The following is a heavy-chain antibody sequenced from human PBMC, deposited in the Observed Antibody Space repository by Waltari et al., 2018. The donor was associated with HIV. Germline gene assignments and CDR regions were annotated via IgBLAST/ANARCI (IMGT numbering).Heavy chain of an antibody. D-gene: IGHD2-21*02. Sequence: QVQLVQSGAEVKKPGSSVKVSCRASGDSFSTYPFNWVRQAPGQGLEWMGEISPILGTTKYAQKFQGRVTITADYSTSTAYMELSSLRSADTAVYYCARGSVVAVTTTFDYWGQGTLVTVSS. J-gene: IGHJ4*02. V-gene: IGHV1-69*01. CDR2: ISPILGTT. CDR3: ARGSVVAVTTTFDY. CDR1: GDSFSTYP.